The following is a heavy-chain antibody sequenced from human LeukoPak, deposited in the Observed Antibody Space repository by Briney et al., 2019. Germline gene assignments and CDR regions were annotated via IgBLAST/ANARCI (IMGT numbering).Heavy chain of an antibody. D-gene: IGHD6-13*01. CDR2: IFSNDEK. Sequence: SGPTLVNPTETLTLTCTVSGFSLSNARMGVSWIRQPPGKALEWLAHIFSNDEKPYSTSLKSRLTISKDTSKSQVVLTMTNMDPVDAATYYCARIQYSSSWFYYYGMDVWGKGTTVTVSS. J-gene: IGHJ6*04. V-gene: IGHV2-26*01. CDR3: ARIQYSSSWFYYYGMDV. CDR1: GFSLSNARMG.